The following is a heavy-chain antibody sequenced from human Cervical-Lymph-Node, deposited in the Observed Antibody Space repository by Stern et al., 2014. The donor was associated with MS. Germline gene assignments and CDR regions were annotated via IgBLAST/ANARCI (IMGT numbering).Heavy chain of an antibody. V-gene: IGHV1-46*01. D-gene: IGHD2-15*01. J-gene: IGHJ4*02. CDR2: INPSGGTT. CDR1: GYTFTSYY. Sequence: VQLVQSGAEVKKPGASVRVSCKASGYTFTSYYLHWVRQAPGQGPEWMGVINPSGGTTTYAQKFRGRVTMTRDTSTSTVYMELSSLRSEDTAVYYCARRYCSGECFWGNLDYWGQGTLVTVSS. CDR3: ARRYCSGECFWGNLDY.